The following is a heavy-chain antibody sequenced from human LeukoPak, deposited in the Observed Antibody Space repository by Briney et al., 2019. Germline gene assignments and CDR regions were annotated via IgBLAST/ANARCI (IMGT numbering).Heavy chain of an antibody. CDR1: GFTFSNFW. Sequence: GGSLRLSCTASGFTFSNFWMGWVRQAPGKGLEWVANIKQDETEKFYLGSVKGRFTISRDNAKNSLYLQMNSLRAEDTAVYYCAGSGSYFAPDDYWGQGTLVTVSS. V-gene: IGHV3-7*01. CDR3: AGSGSYFAPDDY. D-gene: IGHD1-26*01. CDR2: IKQDETEK. J-gene: IGHJ4*02.